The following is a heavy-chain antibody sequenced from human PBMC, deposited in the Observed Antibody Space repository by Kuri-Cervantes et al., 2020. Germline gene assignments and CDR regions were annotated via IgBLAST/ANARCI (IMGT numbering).Heavy chain of an antibody. D-gene: IGHD5-18*01. CDR2: VNTDGSTI. J-gene: IGHJ4*02. Sequence: GESLKISCAASGFTFSASWMHWVRQAPGKGLVWVSRVNTDGSTIEYADSVKGRFTISRDNAKNSLYLQMNSLRAEDTAVYYCARGVDTAMEDWGQGTLVTVSS. CDR3: ARGVDTAMED. CDR1: GFTFSASW. V-gene: IGHV3-74*03.